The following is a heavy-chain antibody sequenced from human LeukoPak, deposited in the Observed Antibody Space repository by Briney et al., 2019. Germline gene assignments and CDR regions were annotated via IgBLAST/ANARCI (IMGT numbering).Heavy chain of an antibody. V-gene: IGHV3-43D*04. CDR3: AKAGSSEAAAYFDY. Sequence: GGSPRLSCAASGFTFDDYAMHWVRQAPGKGLEWVSLISWDGGSTYYADSVKGRFTISRDNSKNSLYLQMDSLRAEDTALYYCAKAGSSEAAAYFDYWGQGTLVTVSS. J-gene: IGHJ4*02. D-gene: IGHD6-13*01. CDR1: GFTFDDYA. CDR2: ISWDGGST.